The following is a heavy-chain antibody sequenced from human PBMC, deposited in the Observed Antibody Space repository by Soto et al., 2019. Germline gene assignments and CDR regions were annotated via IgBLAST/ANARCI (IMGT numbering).Heavy chain of an antibody. CDR3: AREWVSGSYYSNYYYYGMDV. J-gene: IGHJ6*02. V-gene: IGHV3-30-3*01. CDR1: GFTFSSYA. Sequence: QVQLVESGGGVVQPGRSLRLSCAASGFTFSSYAMHWVRQAPGKGLEWVAVISYDGSNKYYADSVKGRFTISRDNSKNTLYLQMNSLRAEDTAVYYCAREWVSGSYYSNYYYYGMDVWGQGTTVTVSS. D-gene: IGHD1-26*01. CDR2: ISYDGSNK.